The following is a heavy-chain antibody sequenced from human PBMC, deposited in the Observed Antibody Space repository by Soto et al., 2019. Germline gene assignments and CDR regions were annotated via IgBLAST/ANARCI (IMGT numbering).Heavy chain of an antibody. V-gene: IGHV4-39*01. Sequence: QLQLQESGPGLVKPSETLSLTCTVSGGSISSSSYYWGWIRQPPGKGLEWIGSIYYSGSTYYNPSLKSRVTISVDTSKNQFSLKLSSVTAADTAVYYCARLARIHWYFDLWGRGTLVTVSS. CDR3: ARLARIHWYFDL. CDR2: IYYSGST. J-gene: IGHJ2*01. CDR1: GGSISSSSYY.